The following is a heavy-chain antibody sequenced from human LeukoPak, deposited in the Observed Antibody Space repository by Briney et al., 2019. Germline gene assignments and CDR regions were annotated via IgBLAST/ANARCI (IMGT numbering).Heavy chain of an antibody. Sequence: SGGSLRLSCAASGFTFSDYYMSWIRQAPGKVLEWVSYISSSGSTIYYADSVKGRFTISRDHAKNSLYLQMNSLRAEDTAVYYCARHSGGPAAITHYYYYMDVWGKGTTVTVSS. J-gene: IGHJ6*03. CDR3: ARHSGGPAAITHYYYYMDV. V-gene: IGHV3-11*04. D-gene: IGHD2-2*01. CDR1: GFTFSDYY. CDR2: ISSSGSTI.